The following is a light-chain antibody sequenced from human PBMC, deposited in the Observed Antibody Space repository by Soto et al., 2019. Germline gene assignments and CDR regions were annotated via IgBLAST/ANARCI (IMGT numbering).Light chain of an antibody. J-gene: IGLJ1*01. Sequence: VLTQPPSVSPAPGQKVTISCSGSSSNIGGNSVSWYQQLPGTAPKLLMYDDNKRPSGIPDRFSGSKSGTSATLGITGFQTGDEADYYCGSWDSSLSAYVFGTGTKVIVL. CDR2: DDN. CDR3: GSWDSSLSAYV. CDR1: SSNIGGNS. V-gene: IGLV1-51*01.